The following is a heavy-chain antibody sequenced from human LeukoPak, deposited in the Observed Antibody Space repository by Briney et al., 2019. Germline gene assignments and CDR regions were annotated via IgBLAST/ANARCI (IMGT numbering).Heavy chain of an antibody. CDR2: INHSGST. D-gene: IGHD3-10*01. CDR3: ARGGEELLWFGELLYWFDP. CDR1: GGSFSGYY. J-gene: IGHJ5*02. V-gene: IGHV4-34*01. Sequence: PSETLSLTCAVYGGSFSGYYWSWIRQPPGKGLEWIGEINHSGSTNYNPSLKSRVTISVDTSKNQFSLKLSSVAAADTAVYYCARGGEELLWFGELLYWFDPWGQGTLVTVSS.